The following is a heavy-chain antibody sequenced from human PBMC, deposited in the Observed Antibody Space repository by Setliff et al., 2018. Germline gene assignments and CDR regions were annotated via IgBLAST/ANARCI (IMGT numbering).Heavy chain of an antibody. CDR1: GFTFSSYG. J-gene: IGHJ4*02. Sequence: PGGSLRLSCAASGFTFSSYGMHWVRQAPGKGLEWVAFIRYDGSNKYYADSVKGRFTISRDNSKNTLYLQMNSLRAEDTAVYYCARDRSIAAAGAFDYWGQGTLVTVSS. D-gene: IGHD6-13*01. V-gene: IGHV3-30*02. CDR2: IRYDGSNK. CDR3: ARDRSIAAAGAFDY.